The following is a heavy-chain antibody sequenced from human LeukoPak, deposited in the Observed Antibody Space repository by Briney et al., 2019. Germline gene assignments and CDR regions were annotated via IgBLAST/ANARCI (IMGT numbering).Heavy chain of an antibody. Sequence: GSLRLSCAASGFSFTDYAMSWARQPPGKGLEWVSAVSGHGDTTDYVDSVKGRFTISRDNSRNTVHLQIDSLRIEDTGVYYCARGSTAAAPGWVYWGHGTLVTVSS. CDR3: ARGSTAAAPGWVY. CDR1: GFSFTDYA. J-gene: IGHJ4*01. CDR2: VSGHGDTT. V-gene: IGHV3-23*01. D-gene: IGHD6-19*01.